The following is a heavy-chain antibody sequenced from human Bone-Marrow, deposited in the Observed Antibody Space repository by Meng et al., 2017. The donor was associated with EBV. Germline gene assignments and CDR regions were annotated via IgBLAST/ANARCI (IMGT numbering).Heavy chain of an antibody. CDR2: LLPMSDAP. J-gene: IGHJ4*02. CDR1: GGTFRGDA. Sequence: QVQVVQQGVEWKKARSSVKVSCKAPGGTFRGDAISWVRQAPGQGLEWMGGLLPMSDAPHYEQKFQGRGTITADESTSTHYMDLSGLRSEDTAVYYCASESGRGFTPDYWGQGTLVTVSS. D-gene: IGHD3-10*01. CDR3: ASESGRGFTPDY. V-gene: IGHV1-69*01.